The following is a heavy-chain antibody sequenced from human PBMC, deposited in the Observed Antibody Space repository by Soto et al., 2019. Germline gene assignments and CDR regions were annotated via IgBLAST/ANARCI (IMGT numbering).Heavy chain of an antibody. CDR1: GYSFTSYW. D-gene: IGHD3-10*01. J-gene: IGHJ6*02. CDR2: IDPSDSYT. Sequence: PGESLKISCKGSGYSFTSYWISWVRQMPGKGLEWMGRIDPSDSYTNYSPSFQGHVTISADKSISTAYLQWSSLKASDTAMYYCARRGDGLTGYYYGMDVWGQGTTVTVSS. V-gene: IGHV5-10-1*01. CDR3: ARRGDGLTGYYYGMDV.